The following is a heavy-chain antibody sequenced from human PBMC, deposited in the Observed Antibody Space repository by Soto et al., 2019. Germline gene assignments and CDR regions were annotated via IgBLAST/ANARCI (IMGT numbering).Heavy chain of an antibody. D-gene: IGHD5-12*01. CDR3: AKGSGYDPTGGWFDP. CDR2: ISYDGSNK. Sequence: QVQLVESGGGVVQPGRSLRLSCAASGFTFSSYGMHWVRQAPGKGLEWVAVISYDGSNKYYADSVKGRFTISRDNSKNTLYRQMNSLRAEDTAVYYCAKGSGYDPTGGWFDPWGQGTLVTVSS. J-gene: IGHJ5*02. V-gene: IGHV3-30*18. CDR1: GFTFSSYG.